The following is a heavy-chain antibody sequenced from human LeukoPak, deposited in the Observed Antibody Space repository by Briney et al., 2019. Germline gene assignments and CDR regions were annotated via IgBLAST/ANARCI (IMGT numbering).Heavy chain of an antibody. CDR3: ARVADIVVVTATLDY. V-gene: IGHV1-18*01. CDR1: GYTFTSYG. J-gene: IGHJ4*02. CDR2: ISAYNGNT. Sequence: ASVKASCKASGYTFTSYGISWVRQAPGQGLEWMGWISAYNGNTNYAQKLQGRVTMTTDTSTSTAYMELRSLRSDDTAVYYCARVADIVVVTATLDYWGQGTLVTVSS. D-gene: IGHD2-21*02.